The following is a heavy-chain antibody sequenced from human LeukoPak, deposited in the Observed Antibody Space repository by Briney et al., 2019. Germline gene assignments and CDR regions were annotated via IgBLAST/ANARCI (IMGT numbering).Heavy chain of an antibody. Sequence: SETLSLTCTVSGGSISSYYWSWIRQPPGKGLEWIGYIYYGGSTNYNPSLKSRVTISVDTSKNQFSLKLSSVTAADTAVYYCARRGGATLNWFDPWGQGTLVTVSS. CDR2: IYYGGST. D-gene: IGHD1-26*01. V-gene: IGHV4-59*08. CDR1: GGSISSYY. CDR3: ARRGGATLNWFDP. J-gene: IGHJ5*02.